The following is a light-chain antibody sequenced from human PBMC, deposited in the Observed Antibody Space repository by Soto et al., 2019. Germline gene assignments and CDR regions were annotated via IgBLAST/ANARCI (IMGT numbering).Light chain of an antibody. J-gene: IGLJ3*02. V-gene: IGLV2-14*03. CDR3: SSYTSSSTVV. CDR2: DVS. Sequence: QSALTQPASVSGSPGQSITISCTGTSSDVGGYNYVSWYQQHPGKAPKLMIYDVSYRPSGVSNRFSGSKSGNTASLTISGLQADDEADYYCSSYTSSSTVVFCGGTKLTVL. CDR1: SSDVGGYNY.